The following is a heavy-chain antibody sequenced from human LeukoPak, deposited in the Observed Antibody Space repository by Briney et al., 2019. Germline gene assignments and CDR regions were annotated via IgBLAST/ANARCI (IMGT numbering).Heavy chain of an antibody. CDR1: GFTVSSNY. J-gene: IGHJ4*02. CDR3: AKADYYDSSGYQDY. Sequence: PGGSLRLSCAASGFTVSSNYMSWVRQAPGKGLEWVSAISGSGGSTYYADSVKGRFTISRDNSKNTLYLQMNSLRAEDTAVYYCAKADYYDSSGYQDYWGQGTLVTVSS. CDR2: ISGSGGST. D-gene: IGHD3-22*01. V-gene: IGHV3-23*01.